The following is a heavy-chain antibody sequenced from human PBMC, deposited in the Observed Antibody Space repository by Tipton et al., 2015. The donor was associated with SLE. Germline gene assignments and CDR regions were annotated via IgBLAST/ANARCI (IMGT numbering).Heavy chain of an antibody. Sequence: QVQLVQSGAEVKKPGASVKVSCKASGYTFTSFAIHWVRQDPGQRLEWMGWITAGNGNTKYSRKFQDRLTITRDTSASTAYMELSSLRSEDTALYYCARDAGGQWLVTHYMDVWGNGTTVPVSS. CDR1: GYTFTSFA. CDR2: ITAGNGNT. CDR3: ARDAGGQWLVTHYMDV. J-gene: IGHJ6*03. V-gene: IGHV1-3*01. D-gene: IGHD6-19*01.